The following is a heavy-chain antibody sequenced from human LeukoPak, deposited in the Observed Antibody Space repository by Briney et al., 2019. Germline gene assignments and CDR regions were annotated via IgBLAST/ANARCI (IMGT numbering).Heavy chain of an antibody. Sequence: SETLSLTCTVSGESISGFYWTWIRQPPGKGLEWIGYIYYSGSTNYNPSLKSRVTISVDTSKNQFSLKLSSVTAADTAVYYCARFPHYYDSSNSYVRFYFDYWAQGSLVTVSS. J-gene: IGHJ4*02. V-gene: IGHV4-59*08. CDR1: GESISGFY. D-gene: IGHD3-22*01. CDR3: ARFPHYYDSSNSYVRFYFDY. CDR2: IYYSGST.